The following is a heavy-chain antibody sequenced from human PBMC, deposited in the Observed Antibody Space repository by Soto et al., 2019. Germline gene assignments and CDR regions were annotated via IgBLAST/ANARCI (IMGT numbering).Heavy chain of an antibody. CDR1: GFTFSSYS. V-gene: IGHV3-48*02. D-gene: IGHD4-17*01. CDR3: ARDLGGDSYGDYGYYYYGMDV. Sequence: GGSLRLSCAASGFTFSSYSMNWVRQAPGKGLEWVSYISSSSSTIYYADSVKGRFTISRDNAKNSLYLQMNSLRDEDTAVYYCARDLGGDSYGDYGYYYYGMDVWGQGTTVTVSS. CDR2: ISSSSSTI. J-gene: IGHJ6*02.